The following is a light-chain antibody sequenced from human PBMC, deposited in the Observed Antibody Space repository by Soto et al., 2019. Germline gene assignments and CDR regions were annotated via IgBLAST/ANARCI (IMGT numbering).Light chain of an antibody. Sequence: EIVLTQSPATLSLSPGERATLSCRASQSVSSYLAWYQQKPGQAPRLLIYDASNRATGIPARFSGSGSGTDFTLSTSSLEPEEFAVYYWQQRSNWPPLTFGGGTKVEIK. J-gene: IGKJ4*01. CDR1: QSVSSY. CDR3: QQRSNWPPLT. V-gene: IGKV3-11*01. CDR2: DAS.